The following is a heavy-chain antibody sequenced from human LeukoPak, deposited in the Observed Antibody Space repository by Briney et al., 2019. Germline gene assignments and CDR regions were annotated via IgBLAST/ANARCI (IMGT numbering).Heavy chain of an antibody. Sequence: SETLSLTCTVSGGSISSGGYYWSWIRQHPGKGLEWIGYIYYSGSTYYNPSLKSRVTISVDTSKNQSSLKLSSVTAADTAVYYCARTLNTGNWFDPWGQGTLVTVSS. CDR1: GGSISSGGYY. J-gene: IGHJ5*02. D-gene: IGHD1-14*01. CDR3: ARTLNTGNWFDP. V-gene: IGHV4-31*03. CDR2: IYYSGST.